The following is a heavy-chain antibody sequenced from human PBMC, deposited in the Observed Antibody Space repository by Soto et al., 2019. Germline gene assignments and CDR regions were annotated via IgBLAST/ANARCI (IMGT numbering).Heavy chain of an antibody. J-gene: IGHJ4*02. V-gene: IGHV1-69*13. D-gene: IGHD2-2*01. CDR1: GNTFSSYS. Sequence: SVKVSCKASGNTFSSYSFTWVRKAPGKGFELLGGIIPLLGTTDYAQKFQGRVNITADESTTTVYMDLSGLTSEDTAMYYCARGYQPMLPFDFWGQGTLVTVSS. CDR2: IIPLLGTT. CDR3: ARGYQPMLPFDF.